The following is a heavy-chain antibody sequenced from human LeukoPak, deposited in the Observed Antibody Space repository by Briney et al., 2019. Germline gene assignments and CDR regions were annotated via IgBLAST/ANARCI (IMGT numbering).Heavy chain of an antibody. CDR3: ARPYYYDSSGYYAY. Sequence: PGGSLRLSCAGSGFTLSSHSMNWVRQAPGKGLEWVSSISSSSSYIYYADSVKGRFTISRDDAKNSLFLQMNSLRAEDTAVYYCARPYYYDSSGYYAYWGQGTLVTVSS. CDR1: GFTLSSHS. D-gene: IGHD3-22*01. J-gene: IGHJ4*02. CDR2: ISSSSSYI. V-gene: IGHV3-21*01.